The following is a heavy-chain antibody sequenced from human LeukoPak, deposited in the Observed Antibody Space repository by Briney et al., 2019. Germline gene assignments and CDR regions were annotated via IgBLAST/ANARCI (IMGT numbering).Heavy chain of an antibody. J-gene: IGHJ5*02. CDR2: ISGSGGNT. CDR1: GFTFSSYA. D-gene: IGHD4/OR15-4a*01. Sequence: PGGSLRLSCAASGFTFSSYAMSWVRQAPGKGLEWVSAISGSGGNTYYADSVKGRFTISRDNAKNSLYLQMNSLIAEDTAVYYCVRIPNSANFPNWFDPWGQGTLVTVSS. V-gene: IGHV3-23*01. CDR3: VRIPNSANFPNWFDP.